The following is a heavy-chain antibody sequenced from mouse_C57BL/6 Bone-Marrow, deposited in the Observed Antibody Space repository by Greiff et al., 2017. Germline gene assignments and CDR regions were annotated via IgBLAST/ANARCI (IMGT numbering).Heavy chain of an antibody. CDR3: AGYGSSGDYLDY. CDR1: GYTFTSYW. V-gene: IGHV1-55*01. Sequence: LQQPGPSVKMSCTASGYTFTSYWITLAKQRLGQGLEWIGDIYPGSGSTNHNEKSTSNATLTVDTSSCTTYLQLSSLTSEDSAVDYCAGYGSSGDYLDYWGQGTTLTVSS. CDR2: IYPGSGST. J-gene: IGHJ2*01. D-gene: IGHD1-1*01.